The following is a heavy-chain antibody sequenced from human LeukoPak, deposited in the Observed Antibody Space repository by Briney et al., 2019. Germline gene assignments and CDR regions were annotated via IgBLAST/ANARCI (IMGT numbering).Heavy chain of an antibody. V-gene: IGHV3-30*04. D-gene: IGHD3-10*01. Sequence: GGSLRLSCAASGFTFSSYAMSWVRQAPGKGLEWVAVISYDGSNKYYADSVKGRFTISRDNSKNTLYLQMNSLRAEDTAVYYCARSGSGTMVRGGFDPWGQGTLVTVSS. CDR1: GFTFSSYA. J-gene: IGHJ5*02. CDR3: ARSGSGTMVRGGFDP. CDR2: ISYDGSNK.